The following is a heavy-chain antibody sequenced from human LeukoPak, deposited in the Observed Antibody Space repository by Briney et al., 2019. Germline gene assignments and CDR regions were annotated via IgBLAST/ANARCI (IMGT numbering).Heavy chain of an antibody. CDR1: GYTFTSYG. J-gene: IGHJ4*02. CDR2: ISAYNGNT. CDR3: ARGTTYYDFWSGHGDY. V-gene: IGHV1-18*01. Sequence: GASVKVSCKVSGYTFTSYGISWVRQAPGQGLEWMGWISAYNGNTNYAQKLQGRVTMTTDTSTSTAYMELRSLRSDDTAVYYCARGTTYYDFWSGHGDYWGQGTLVTVSS. D-gene: IGHD3-3*01.